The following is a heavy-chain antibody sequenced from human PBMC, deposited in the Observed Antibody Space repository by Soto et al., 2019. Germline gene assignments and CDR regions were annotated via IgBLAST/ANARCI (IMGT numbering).Heavy chain of an antibody. Sequence: ASVKVSCKASGFTFTSSAVQWVRQARGQRLEWIGWIVVGSGNTNYAQKFQERVTITRDMSTSTAYMELSSLRSEDTAVYYCAAGAQGTAMGTHDYWGQGTLVTVSS. CDR2: IVVGSGNT. CDR1: GFTFTSSA. D-gene: IGHD5-18*01. V-gene: IGHV1-58*01. CDR3: AAGAQGTAMGTHDY. J-gene: IGHJ4*02.